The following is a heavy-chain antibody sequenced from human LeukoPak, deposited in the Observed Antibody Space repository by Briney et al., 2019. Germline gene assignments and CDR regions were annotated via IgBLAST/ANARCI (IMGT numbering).Heavy chain of an antibody. CDR1: GGTFSSYA. J-gene: IGHJ4*02. CDR2: IIPIFGTA. V-gene: IGHV1-69*05. Sequence: ASVKVSCKASGGTFSSYAISWVQQAPGQGLEWMGGIIPIFGTANYAQKFQGRVTMTRDTSISTAYMELSRLRSDDTAVYYCARDGVMITFGGVIVIGGSFDYWGQGTLVTVS. D-gene: IGHD3-16*02. CDR3: ARDGVMITFGGVIVIGGSFDY.